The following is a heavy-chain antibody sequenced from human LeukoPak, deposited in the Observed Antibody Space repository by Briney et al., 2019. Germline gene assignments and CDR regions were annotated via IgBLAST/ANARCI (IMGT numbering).Heavy chain of an antibody. Sequence: SVKVSCKASGGTFSIYAISWVRQAPGRGLEWMGGIIPIFGTANYAQMFQGRVTITADESTSKAYMELSSLRSEDTAVYYCARALGRFWNFDYWGQGTLVTVSS. CDR1: GGTFSIYA. CDR3: ARALGRFWNFDY. V-gene: IGHV1-69*01. J-gene: IGHJ4*02. CDR2: IIPIFGTA. D-gene: IGHD3-3*01.